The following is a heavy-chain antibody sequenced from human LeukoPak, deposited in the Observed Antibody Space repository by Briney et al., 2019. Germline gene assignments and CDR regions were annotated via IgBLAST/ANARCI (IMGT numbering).Heavy chain of an antibody. D-gene: IGHD3-22*01. J-gene: IGHJ4*02. CDR3: ARDRPYYSDSTSYYYPLDY. Sequence: QTGGSLRLSCAASGFSFSTYGMNWVRQAPSKGLEWVAVIWYDGSHKYYEDSVKGRFTISRDDSKSTLYLQMNSLRAEDTAVYYCARDRPYYSDSTSYYYPLDYWGQGTLVTVSS. CDR2: IWYDGSHK. CDR1: GFSFSTYG. V-gene: IGHV3-33*01.